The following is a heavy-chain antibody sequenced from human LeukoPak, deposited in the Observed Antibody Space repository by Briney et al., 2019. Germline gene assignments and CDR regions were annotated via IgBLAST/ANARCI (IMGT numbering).Heavy chain of an antibody. J-gene: IGHJ2*01. CDR2: ISWNSGSL. CDR3: ARGLGGDQGYFDL. D-gene: IGHD3-10*01. Sequence: GRSLRLSCAASGFIFDDYAMPWVRHAPGKGLEWVSGISWNSGSLAYADSVKGRFTISRDNAKNSLYLQMNSLRTEDTALYYCARGLGGDQGYFDLWGRGTLATVSS. CDR1: GFIFDDYA. V-gene: IGHV3-9*01.